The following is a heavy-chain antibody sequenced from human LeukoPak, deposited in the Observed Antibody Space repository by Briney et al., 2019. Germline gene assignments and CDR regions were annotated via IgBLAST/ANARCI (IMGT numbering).Heavy chain of an antibody. CDR1: GFTFSTYG. Sequence: GRSLRLSCAASGFTFSTYGMHWVRQAPGKGLEWVAVIWYDGSNKYYADSVKGRFTISRDNSKNTLYLQMDSLRAEDTAVYYCAKYRLGLIWYFDYWGQGTLVTVSS. D-gene: IGHD3-10*01. CDR2: IWYDGSNK. J-gene: IGHJ4*02. CDR3: AKYRLGLIWYFDY. V-gene: IGHV3-33*06.